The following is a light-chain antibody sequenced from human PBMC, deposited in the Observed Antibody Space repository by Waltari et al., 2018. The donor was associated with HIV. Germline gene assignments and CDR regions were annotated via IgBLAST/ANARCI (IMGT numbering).Light chain of an antibody. CDR2: GND. CDR1: DSNVGRHY. CDR3: GVWDDNLSGG. J-gene: IGLJ2*01. V-gene: IGLV1-47*01. Sequence: QSVLTQPPSESASPGQRLMISCSGSDSNVGRHYVYWYQQLPGGAPKLLLYGNDQRSAGVPDRFSGSKSGTSASLTINDLRSEDEGLYCCGVWDDNLSGGFGGGIKVTVL.